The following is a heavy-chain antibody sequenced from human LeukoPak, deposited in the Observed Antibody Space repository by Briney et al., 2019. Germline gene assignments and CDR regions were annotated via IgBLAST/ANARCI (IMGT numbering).Heavy chain of an antibody. CDR2: IYHSGST. CDR3: ARDSFRYCSSTSCYSGSH. D-gene: IGHD2-2*02. CDR1: GGSISSGGYY. V-gene: IGHV4-30-2*01. J-gene: IGHJ4*02. Sequence: SETLSLTCTVSGGSISSGGYYWSWIRQPPGKGLEWIGYIYHSGSTYYNPSLKSRVTISVDRSKNQFSLKLSSVTAADTAVYYCARDSFRYCSSTSCYSGSHWGQGTLVTVSS.